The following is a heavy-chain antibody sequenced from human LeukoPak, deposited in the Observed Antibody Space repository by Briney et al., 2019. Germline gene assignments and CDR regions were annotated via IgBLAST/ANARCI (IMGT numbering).Heavy chain of an antibody. CDR1: GYTFTSYY. CDR3: ARNPAYCTSTSCYNDY. V-gene: IGHV1-2*02. J-gene: IGHJ4*02. CDR2: INPNSGAT. D-gene: IGHD2-2*02. Sequence: ASVKVSCKTSGYTFTSYYMHWVRQAPGQGLEWMGWINPNSGATTYAQRFQGRVTMARDTSISTAYMELSRLRSDDTAVYYCARNPAYCTSTSCYNDYWGQGTLVTVSS.